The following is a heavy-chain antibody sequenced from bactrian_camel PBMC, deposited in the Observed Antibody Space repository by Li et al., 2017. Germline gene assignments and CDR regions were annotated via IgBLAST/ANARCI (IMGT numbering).Heavy chain of an antibody. CDR2: IYTGDSGV. Sequence: HVQLVESGGGSVQAGGSLTLSCAASGYTTRSKCMGWFRQAPGKEREGVAAIYTGDSGVYYADSVKGRFTISRDDAENTLYLQMNSLKSEDTALYYCATDYGLGSFGYWGQGTQVTVS. D-gene: IGHD5*01. CDR1: GYTTRSKC. J-gene: IGHJ6*01. CDR3: ATDYGLGSFGY. V-gene: IGHV3S1*01.